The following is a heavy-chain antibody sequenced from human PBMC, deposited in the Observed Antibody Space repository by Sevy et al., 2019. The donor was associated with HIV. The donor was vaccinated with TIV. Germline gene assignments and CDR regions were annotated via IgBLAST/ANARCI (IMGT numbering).Heavy chain of an antibody. D-gene: IGHD3-22*01. Sequence: SETLSLTCTVSGDSISSSNFYWGWIRQPPGKGLEWIGSIYYSGSTYYNPSLKSRVTISVDTSKDQFSLKLRSVTAADKAVYYCARLFDDSSGPPSDYWGQGTLVTVSS. V-gene: IGHV4-39*01. J-gene: IGHJ4*02. CDR3: ARLFDDSSGPPSDY. CDR2: IYYSGST. CDR1: GDSISSSNFY.